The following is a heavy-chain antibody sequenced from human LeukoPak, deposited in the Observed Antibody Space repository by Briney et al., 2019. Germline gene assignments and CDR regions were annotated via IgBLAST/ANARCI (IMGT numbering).Heavy chain of an antibody. Sequence: TSETLSLTCTVSGGSISSYYWSWIRQPPGKGLEWIGYIYYSGSTNYNPSLKSRVTISVDTSKNQFSLKLSSVTAADTAVYYCARSPATVAGLFDYWGQGTLVTVSS. D-gene: IGHD6-19*01. CDR3: ARSPATVAGLFDY. CDR2: IYYSGST. V-gene: IGHV4-59*01. J-gene: IGHJ4*02. CDR1: GGSISSYY.